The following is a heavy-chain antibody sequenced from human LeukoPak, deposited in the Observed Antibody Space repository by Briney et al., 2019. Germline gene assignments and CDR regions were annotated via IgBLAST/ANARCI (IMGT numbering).Heavy chain of an antibody. CDR3: ARGPKAYYFDSSGYVFDY. D-gene: IGHD3-22*01. CDR2: MNPNRGKS. Sequence: SVKASCKASGYTFTGYNINWVRQATGQRLEWMGWMNPNRGKSGYVQKFQGRATMTMNTPISAAYMELNSLRSEDTAVYYCARGPKAYYFDSSGYVFDYWGQGNLVTVSS. V-gene: IGHV1-8*01. J-gene: IGHJ4*02. CDR1: GYTFTGYN.